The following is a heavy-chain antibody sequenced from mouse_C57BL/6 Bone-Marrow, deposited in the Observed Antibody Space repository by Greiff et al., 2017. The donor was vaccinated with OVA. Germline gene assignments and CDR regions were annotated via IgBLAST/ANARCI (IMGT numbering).Heavy chain of an antibody. D-gene: IGHD2-4*01. CDR1: GYAFSSSW. CDR2: IYPGDGDT. J-gene: IGHJ3*01. CDR3: ARKDYDYAWFAY. V-gene: IGHV1-82*01. Sequence: QVQLQQSGPELVKPGASVKISCKASGYAFSSSWMNWVKQRPGKGLEWIGRIYPGDGDTNYNGKFKGKATLTADKSSSTAYMQLSSLTSEDSAVYFCARKDYDYAWFAYWGQGTLVTVSA.